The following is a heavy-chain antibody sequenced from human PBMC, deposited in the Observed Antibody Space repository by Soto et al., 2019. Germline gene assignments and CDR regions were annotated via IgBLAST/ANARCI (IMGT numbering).Heavy chain of an antibody. CDR1: GGTFSSYT. CDR3: AREGVAATLSYYYYYMDV. Sequence: QVQLVQSGAEVKKPGSSVKVSCKASGGTFSSYTISWVRQAPGQGLEWMGRIIPILGIANYAQKFQGRVTITADKSTSTAYMELSSLRSEDTAVYYCAREGVAATLSYYYYYMDVWGKGTTVTVSS. D-gene: IGHD2-15*01. J-gene: IGHJ6*03. CDR2: IIPILGIA. V-gene: IGHV1-69*08.